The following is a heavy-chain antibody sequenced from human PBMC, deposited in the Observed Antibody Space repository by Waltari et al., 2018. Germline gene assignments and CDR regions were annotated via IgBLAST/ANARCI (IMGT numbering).Heavy chain of an antibody. CDR1: GFPFNTYS. Sequence: EVQLVESGGGLVQPGGSLRLSCAASGFPFNTYSMSWVRQAPGKGLEWVSYINSGGYNKFYADSVKGRFIISRDTAKNSLYLQMNSLRVEDTAVYYCARGLAYCGGDCSDYWGRGTLVTVSS. V-gene: IGHV3-48*04. CDR2: INSGGYNK. J-gene: IGHJ4*02. D-gene: IGHD2-21*01. CDR3: ARGLAYCGGDCSDY.